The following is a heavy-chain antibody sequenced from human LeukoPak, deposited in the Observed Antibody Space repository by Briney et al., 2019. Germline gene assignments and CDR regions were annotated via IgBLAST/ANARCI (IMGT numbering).Heavy chain of an antibody. CDR2: IYSDGST. V-gene: IGHV3-66*01. Sequence: GGSLRLSCAASGFTVSSNYMSWVRQAPGKGLEWVSIIYSDGSTYYADSVKGRFTISRDNSKNTLYLQMNSLRAEDTVVYYCARDRTGQQLISRKDYYYVDVWGKGTTVTISS. J-gene: IGHJ6*03. CDR3: ARDRTGQQLISRKDYYYVDV. D-gene: IGHD4-11*01. CDR1: GFTVSSNY.